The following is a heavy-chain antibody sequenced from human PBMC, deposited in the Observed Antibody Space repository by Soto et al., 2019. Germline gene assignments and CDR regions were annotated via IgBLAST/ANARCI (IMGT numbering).Heavy chain of an antibody. CDR3: ARDQASLWFGELSNAYYYYGMDV. D-gene: IGHD3-10*01. CDR2: IYYSGST. J-gene: IGHJ6*02. Sequence: SETLSLTCTVSGGSISSGGYYWSWIRQHPGKGLEWIGYIYYSGSTYYNPSLKSRVTISVDTSKNQFSLKLSSVTAADTAVYYCARDQASLWFGELSNAYYYYGMDVWGQGTTVTVSS. CDR1: GGSISSGGYY. V-gene: IGHV4-31*03.